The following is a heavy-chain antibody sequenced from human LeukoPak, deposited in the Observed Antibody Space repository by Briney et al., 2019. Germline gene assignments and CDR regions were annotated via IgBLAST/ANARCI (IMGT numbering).Heavy chain of an antibody. CDR2: INHSGST. V-gene: IGHV4-34*01. J-gene: IGHJ4*02. CDR3: ARAANTAAGTPTLAIDY. CDR1: GGSFSGYY. D-gene: IGHD6-13*01. Sequence: SETLSLTCAVYGGSFSGYYWSWIRQPPGKGLEWIGEINHSGSTNYNPSLKSRVTISVDTSKNQFSLKLSSVTAADTAVYYCARAANTAAGTPTLAIDYWGQGTLVTVSS.